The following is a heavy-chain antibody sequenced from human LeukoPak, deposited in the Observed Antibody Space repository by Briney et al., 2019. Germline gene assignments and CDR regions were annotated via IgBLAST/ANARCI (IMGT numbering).Heavy chain of an antibody. Sequence: GASVKVSCKASGGTFSSYAISWVRQAPGQGLEWLGGIIPIFGTANYAQEFQGRVTITTDESTSTAYMELSSLRSEDTAVYYCARGVRDGYNWRYFDYWGQGTLVTVSS. V-gene: IGHV1-69*05. D-gene: IGHD5-24*01. CDR1: GGTFSSYA. CDR2: IIPIFGTA. CDR3: ARGVRDGYNWRYFDY. J-gene: IGHJ4*02.